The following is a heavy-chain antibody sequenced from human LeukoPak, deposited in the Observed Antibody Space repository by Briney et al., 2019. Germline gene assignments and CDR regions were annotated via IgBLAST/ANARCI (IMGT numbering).Heavy chain of an antibody. CDR1: GFTFSSYD. CDR3: ARTIAAAVKSHLYWYFDL. J-gene: IGHJ2*01. V-gene: IGHV3-13*01. Sequence: GWSLRLSCAASGFTFSSYDMHWVRQATGKGLEWVSAIGTAGDTYYPGSVKGRFTISRENAKNSLYLQMNSLRAGDTAVYYCARTIAAAVKSHLYWYFDLWGRGILVTVSS. CDR2: IGTAGDT. D-gene: IGHD6-13*01.